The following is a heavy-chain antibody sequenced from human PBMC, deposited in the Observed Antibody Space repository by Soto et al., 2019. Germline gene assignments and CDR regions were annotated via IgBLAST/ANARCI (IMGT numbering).Heavy chain of an antibody. D-gene: IGHD5-18*01. J-gene: IGHJ6*02. V-gene: IGHV1-69*06. Sequence: PSVKVSCKASGGTFSSYAISWVRQAPGQGLEWMGGIIPIFGTANYAQKFQGRVTITADKSTSTAYMELSSLRSEDTAVYYCARDRSRIQLWLPYYYYGMDVWGQGTLVTVSS. CDR1: GGTFSSYA. CDR3: ARDRSRIQLWLPYYYYGMDV. CDR2: IIPIFGTA.